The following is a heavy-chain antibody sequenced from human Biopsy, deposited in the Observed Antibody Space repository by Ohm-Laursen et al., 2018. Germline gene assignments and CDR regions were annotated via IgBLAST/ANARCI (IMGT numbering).Heavy chain of an antibody. V-gene: IGHV4-34*01. D-gene: IGHD2-8*01. CDR1: VGSFSGYY. Sequence: TLSLTCAVYVGSFSGYYWSWIRQPPGKGLEWIGEINHSGSTNYNPSLKSRVTISVDTSKNQFSLKLSSVTAADTAVYYCARGMRYCTNAVCYKSGSGSYYRYYYGMDVWGQGTTVTVSS. CDR3: ARGMRYCTNAVCYKSGSGSYYRYYYGMDV. J-gene: IGHJ6*02. CDR2: INHSGST.